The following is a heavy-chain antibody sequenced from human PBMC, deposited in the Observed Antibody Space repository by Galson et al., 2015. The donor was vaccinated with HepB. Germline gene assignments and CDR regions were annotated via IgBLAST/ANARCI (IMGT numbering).Heavy chain of an antibody. CDR3: ANGPY. Sequence: SLRLSCAASGFTFDDYAMHWVRQAPGKGLEWVSGISWNSGSIGYADSVKGRFTISRDNAKNSLYLQMNSLRAEDTALYYCANGPYWGQGTLVTVSS. J-gene: IGHJ4*02. CDR1: GFTFDDYA. V-gene: IGHV3-9*01. CDR2: ISWNSGSI.